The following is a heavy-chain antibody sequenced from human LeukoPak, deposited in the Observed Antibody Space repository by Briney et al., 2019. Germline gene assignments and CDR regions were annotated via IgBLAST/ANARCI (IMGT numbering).Heavy chain of an antibody. CDR3: ARDSYYYDSSAQRGWFDP. Sequence: ASVKVSYKASGYTFTGYYMHWVRQAPGQGLEWMGWINPDSGGTNYAQKFQGRVTMTRDTSISTAYMELSGLRSDDTAVYYCARDSYYYDSSAQRGWFDPWGQGTLVTVSS. J-gene: IGHJ5*02. V-gene: IGHV1-2*02. D-gene: IGHD3-22*01. CDR2: INPDSGGT. CDR1: GYTFTGYY.